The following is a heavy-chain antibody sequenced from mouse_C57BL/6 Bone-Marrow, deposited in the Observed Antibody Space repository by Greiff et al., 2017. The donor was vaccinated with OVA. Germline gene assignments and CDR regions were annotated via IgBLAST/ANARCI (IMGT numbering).Heavy chain of an antibody. J-gene: IGHJ3*01. Sequence: VQLQESGPELVKPGASVKISCKASGYSFTSYYIHWVKQRPGQGLEWIGWIYPGSGNTKYNEKFEGKATLTADTSSSTAYMQLSSLTSEDSAVYYCARHGSSLFAYWGQGTLVTVSA. CDR3: ARHGSSLFAY. CDR2: IYPGSGNT. D-gene: IGHD1-1*01. V-gene: IGHV1-66*01. CDR1: GYSFTSYY.